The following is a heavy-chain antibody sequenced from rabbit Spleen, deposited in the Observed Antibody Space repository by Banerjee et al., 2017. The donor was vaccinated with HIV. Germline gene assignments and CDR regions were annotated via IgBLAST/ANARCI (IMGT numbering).Heavy chain of an antibody. CDR2: INAVTGKP. CDR3: ARDLAGAIGWNFNL. V-gene: IGHV1S45*01. D-gene: IGHD4-1*01. CDR1: GFSFSNKAV. Sequence: QEQLVESGGGLVQPEGSLKLSCTASGFSFSNKAVMCWVRQAPGKGLEWIACINAVTGKPVYATWAKGRFTISTTSSTTVTLQMTSLTAADTATYFCARDLAGAIGWNFNLWGQGTLVTVS. J-gene: IGHJ4*01.